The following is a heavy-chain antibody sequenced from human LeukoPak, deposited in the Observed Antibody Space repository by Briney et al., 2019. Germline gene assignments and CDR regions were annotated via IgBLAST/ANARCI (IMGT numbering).Heavy chain of an antibody. D-gene: IGHD3-9*01. CDR3: ARAGGKRYFDWLYFDY. CDR2: ISSSGSTI. Sequence: NPGGSLRLSCAASGFTFSSYEMNWVRQAPGKGLEWVSYISSSGSTIYYADSVKGRFTISRDNAKNSLYLQMNSLRAEDTAVYYCARAGGKRYFDWLYFDYWGQGTLVTVSS. CDR1: GFTFSSYE. V-gene: IGHV3-48*03. J-gene: IGHJ4*02.